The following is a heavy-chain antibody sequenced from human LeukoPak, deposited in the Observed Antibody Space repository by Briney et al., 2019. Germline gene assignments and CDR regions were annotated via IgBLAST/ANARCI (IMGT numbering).Heavy chain of an antibody. Sequence: GGSLRLSCAASGFTFSSYEMNWVRQAPGKGLVWVSYISSSGRTIFNADSVKGRFTISRDNAKNSLFLQMNSLRAEDTAVYYCARDGWVDYWGQGTLVTVSS. CDR3: ARDGWVDY. J-gene: IGHJ4*02. CDR2: ISSSGRTI. V-gene: IGHV3-48*03. D-gene: IGHD6-19*01. CDR1: GFTFSSYE.